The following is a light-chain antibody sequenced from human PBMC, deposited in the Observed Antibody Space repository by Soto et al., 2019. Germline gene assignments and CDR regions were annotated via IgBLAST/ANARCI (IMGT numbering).Light chain of an antibody. CDR3: QQANSFPLT. V-gene: IGKV1-12*01. CDR2: AAS. Sequence: MTQSPATVSVSPGERATLSCRASESASSNLAWYQQKPGKAPKLLIYAASSLQSGVPSRFSGSGSGTDFTLTISSLQPEDFATYYCQQANSFPLTFGGGTKVEIE. CDR1: ESASSN. J-gene: IGKJ4*01.